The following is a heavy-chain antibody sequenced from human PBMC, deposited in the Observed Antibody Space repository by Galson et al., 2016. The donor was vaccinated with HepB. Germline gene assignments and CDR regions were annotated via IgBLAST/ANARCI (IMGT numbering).Heavy chain of an antibody. V-gene: IGHV3-48*02. D-gene: IGHD3-22*01. CDR3: ARDDRWYYYDSSGYYCGAFDM. CDR1: GFTLSRHS. CDR2: ISITSTTK. J-gene: IGHJ3*02. Sequence: SLRLSCAGSGFTLSRHSMNWVRQAPGKGLEWISYISITSTTKYYADSVKGRFTISRDNAKNSLYLQMNSLRDEDTAVYYCARDDRWYYYDSSGYYCGAFDMWGQGTMVAVSS.